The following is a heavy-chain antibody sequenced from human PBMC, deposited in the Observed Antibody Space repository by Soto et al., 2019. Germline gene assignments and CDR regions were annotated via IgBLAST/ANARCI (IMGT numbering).Heavy chain of an antibody. J-gene: IGHJ3*02. CDR1: GFTFSDYY. Sequence: GGSLRLSCAASGFTFSDYYITWVRQAPGKGLEWVSYISDSGSTIYYADSVKGRFTISRDNAKNSLYLQMNSLRVEDTAVYYCARGEFKLKAFDIWGQGTMVTVSS. V-gene: IGHV3-11*01. CDR3: ARGEFKLKAFDI. CDR2: ISDSGSTI.